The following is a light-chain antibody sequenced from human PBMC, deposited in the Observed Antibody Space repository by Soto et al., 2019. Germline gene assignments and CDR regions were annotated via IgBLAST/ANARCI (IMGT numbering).Light chain of an antibody. CDR2: VAS. J-gene: IGKJ4*01. CDR3: QQYGSSPLT. CDR1: QSVDRNY. V-gene: IGKV3-20*01. Sequence: EIVLTQSPGALSLSPGERATLSCRASQSVDRNYLAWYQQKPGQAPRLLIYVASNRATGIPDRFSGSGSGTDFTLTISRLEPEDFAVYCCQQYGSSPLTFGGGTKVEIK.